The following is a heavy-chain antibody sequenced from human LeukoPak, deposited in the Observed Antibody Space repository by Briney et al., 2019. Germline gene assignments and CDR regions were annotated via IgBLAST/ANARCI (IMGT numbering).Heavy chain of an antibody. CDR3: ARQIAAAGKGGFDY. V-gene: IGHV4-39*07. D-gene: IGHD6-13*01. Sequence: SETLSLTCTVSGGSISSSSNYWGWIRQPPGKGLEWIGSIYYGGSTYYNPSLKSRVTISVDKSKNQFSLKLSSVTAADTAVYYCARQIAAAGKGGFDYWGQGTLVTVSS. CDR1: GGSISSSSNY. CDR2: IYYGGST. J-gene: IGHJ4*02.